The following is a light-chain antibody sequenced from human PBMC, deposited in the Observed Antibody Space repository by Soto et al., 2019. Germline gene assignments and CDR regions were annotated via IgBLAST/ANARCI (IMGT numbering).Light chain of an antibody. J-gene: IGKJ1*01. Sequence: DIQMTQSPSTLSASVGDRVTITCRASQSISSWLAWYQQKPGKAPKLLIYKASSLESGVPSRFSGSGSGTEFILSISSLQPDDFATYYCQQYNSYWTFGQGTKVE. CDR2: KAS. V-gene: IGKV1-5*03. CDR3: QQYNSYWT. CDR1: QSISSW.